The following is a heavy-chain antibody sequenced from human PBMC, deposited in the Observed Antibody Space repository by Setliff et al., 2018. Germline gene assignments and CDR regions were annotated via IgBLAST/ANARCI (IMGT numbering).Heavy chain of an antibody. J-gene: IGHJ6*03. CDR2: INPDSGAT. CDR3: ARHIAGYADGHYTATYPYYYMDV. D-gene: IGHD4-17*01. Sequence: GASVKVSCKASGYTFTAYYMHWVRQAPGQGPEWMGWINPDSGATNFAQKFQGRVTMTRDTSTTTAYMELSRLSSDDTATYYCARHIAGYADGHYTATYPYYYMDVWGKGTTVTVSS. CDR1: GYTFTAYY. V-gene: IGHV1-2*02.